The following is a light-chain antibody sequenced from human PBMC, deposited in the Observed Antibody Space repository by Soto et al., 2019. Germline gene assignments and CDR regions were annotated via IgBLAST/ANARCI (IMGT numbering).Light chain of an antibody. Sequence: QSVLTQPASVSGSPGQSITISCTGTSSDVGAYGYVSWYQQHPGKAPKLMIYEVSYRPSGVSNRFSGSKSGNAASLTISGLQAEAEADYYCSSYTTSSPVVFGGGTKLTVL. CDR3: SSYTTSSPVV. CDR2: EVS. CDR1: SSDVGAYGY. J-gene: IGLJ2*01. V-gene: IGLV2-14*01.